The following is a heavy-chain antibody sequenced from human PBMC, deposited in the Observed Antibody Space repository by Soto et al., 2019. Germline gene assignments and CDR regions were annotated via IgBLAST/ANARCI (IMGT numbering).Heavy chain of an antibody. Sequence: QLQLQESGSGLVKPSQTLSLTCAVSGGSISSGGYSWSWIRQPPGKGLEWIGYIYHSGSTYYNPCHKSRVTISVDRYKNQLSLKLSSVSAADTAVYYCARGYCSSSSCYHLEELDAFDIWGPGTIVNVSS. D-gene: IGHD2-2*01. CDR1: GGSISSGGYS. J-gene: IGHJ3*02. CDR2: IYHSGST. V-gene: IGHV4-30-2*01. CDR3: ARGYCSSSSCYHLEELDAFDI.